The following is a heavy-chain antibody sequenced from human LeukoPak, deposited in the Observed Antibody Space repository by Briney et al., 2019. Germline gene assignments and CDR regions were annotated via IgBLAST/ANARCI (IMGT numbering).Heavy chain of an antibody. V-gene: IGHV4-59*01. D-gene: IGHD1-7*01. J-gene: IGHJ4*02. CDR3: ARAITRTTSFHY. CDR1: GGSFNGYY. Sequence: PSETLSLTCAVYGGSFNGYYWSWIRQPPGKGLEWIGYIYYSGSTNYNPSLKSRVTISVDTSENQFSLKLSSVTAADPAVYYCARAITRTTSFHYWGQDTLVPVPS. CDR2: IYYSGST.